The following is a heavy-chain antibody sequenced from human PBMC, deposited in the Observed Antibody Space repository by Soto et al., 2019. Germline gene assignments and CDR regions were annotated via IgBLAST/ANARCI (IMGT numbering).Heavy chain of an antibody. CDR1: GGTFSSYA. V-gene: IGHV1-69*01. CDR2: IIPIFGTA. Sequence: QVQPVQSGAEVKKPGSSVKVSCKASGGTFSSYAFTWVRQAPGQGLEWLGGIIPIFGTANYAQKFQGRVTITADESTSTAYMELSSLRSEDTAVYYCAREEGHGDYAVYWGQGTLVTVSS. D-gene: IGHD4-17*01. J-gene: IGHJ4*02. CDR3: AREEGHGDYAVY.